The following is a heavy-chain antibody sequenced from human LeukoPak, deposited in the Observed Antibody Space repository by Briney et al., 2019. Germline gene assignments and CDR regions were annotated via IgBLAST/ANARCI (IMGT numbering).Heavy chain of an antibody. CDR1: GGSISSYY. D-gene: IGHD4-17*01. Sequence: SETLSLTCTVSGGSISSYYWSWIRQPPGKGLEWVGYIYYSGSTNYNPSLKSRVTISVDTSKNQFSLKLSSVTAADTAVYYCARTTVTLFRYFDLWGRGTLVTVSS. CDR2: IYYSGST. CDR3: ARTTVTLFRYFDL. V-gene: IGHV4-59*01. J-gene: IGHJ2*01.